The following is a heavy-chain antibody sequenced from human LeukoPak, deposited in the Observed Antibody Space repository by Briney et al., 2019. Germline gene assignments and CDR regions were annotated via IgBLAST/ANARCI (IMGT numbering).Heavy chain of an antibody. Sequence: PGGSLRLSCAASGFTFSSYAMSWVRQAPGKGLEWVSGISGSGGSTYYADSVKGRFTISRDNSKNTLYLQMNSLRAEDTAGYYCAKAWWGVPAAHDYWGQGTWSPSPQ. CDR2: ISGSGGST. D-gene: IGHD2-2*01. J-gene: IGHJ4*02. CDR3: AKAWWGVPAAHDY. V-gene: IGHV3-23*01. CDR1: GFTFSSYA.